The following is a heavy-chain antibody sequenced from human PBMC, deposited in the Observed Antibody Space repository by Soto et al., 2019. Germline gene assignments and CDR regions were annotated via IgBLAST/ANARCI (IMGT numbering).Heavy chain of an antibody. CDR2: IYYSGST. CDR1: GGSISSSSYY. V-gene: IGHV4-39*01. CDR3: ARRGSGYDY. J-gene: IGHJ4*02. Sequence: SETLSLTCTVSGGSISSSSYYWGWIRQPPGKGLEWIGSIYYSGSTYYNPSLKSRVTISVDTSKNQFSLKLGSVTAADTAVYYCARRGSGYDYWGQGTLVTVS. D-gene: IGHD5-12*01.